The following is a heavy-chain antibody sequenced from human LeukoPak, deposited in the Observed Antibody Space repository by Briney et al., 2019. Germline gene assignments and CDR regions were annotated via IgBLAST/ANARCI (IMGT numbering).Heavy chain of an antibody. CDR2: ISWNSGSI. Sequence: GGSLRLSCAASGFTFDDYAMHWVRQAPGKGLEWVSGISWNSGSIGYADSVKGQFTISRDNAKNSLYLQMNSLRAEDTALYYCAKGIKSEQQLVGFDYWGQGTLVTVSS. J-gene: IGHJ4*02. V-gene: IGHV3-9*01. D-gene: IGHD6-13*01. CDR3: AKGIKSEQQLVGFDY. CDR1: GFTFDDYA.